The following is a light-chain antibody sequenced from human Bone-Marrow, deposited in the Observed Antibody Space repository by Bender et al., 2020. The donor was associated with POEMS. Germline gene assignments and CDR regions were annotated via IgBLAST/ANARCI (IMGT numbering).Light chain of an antibody. Sequence: QSALTQPASVSGSPGQSITISCTGTSSDVGTYKSVSWYQQHPGKVPRLMIYEGTKRPSGVSNRFSGSKSANTASLTISGLQAADEADYYCCSYAGRITFAVFGGGTKLTVL. CDR3: CSYAGRITFAV. V-gene: IGLV2-23*03. CDR2: EGT. CDR1: SSDVGTYKS. J-gene: IGLJ2*01.